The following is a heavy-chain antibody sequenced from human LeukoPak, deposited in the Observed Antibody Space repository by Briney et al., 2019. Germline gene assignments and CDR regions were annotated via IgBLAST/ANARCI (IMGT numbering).Heavy chain of an antibody. V-gene: IGHV4-31*03. CDR2: IGYSGTT. J-gene: IGHJ3*02. CDR3: ARDRNDAFDI. Sequence: SQTLSLTCTVSGGSISSGGYYWSWIRQHPGKGLEWIGCIGYSGTTYYNPSLKSRGTISLDTSKNQISLKLSSVRAADTAVYYCARDRNDAFDIWGQGTMVTVSS. CDR1: GGSISSGGYY. D-gene: IGHD1-14*01.